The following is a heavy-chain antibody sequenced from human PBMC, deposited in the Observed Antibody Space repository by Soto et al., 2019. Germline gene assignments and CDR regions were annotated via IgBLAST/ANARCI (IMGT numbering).Heavy chain of an antibody. Sequence: PGGSLRLSCAASGFTFSSYWMHWVRQAPGKGLVWVSRINSDGSSTSYADSVKGRFTISRDNAKNTLYLQMNSLRAEDTAVYYCARDILHYYDSSGYYSGFDYWGQGTLVTVSS. CDR1: GFTFSSYW. J-gene: IGHJ4*02. CDR3: ARDILHYYDSSGYYSGFDY. CDR2: INSDGSST. V-gene: IGHV3-74*01. D-gene: IGHD3-22*01.